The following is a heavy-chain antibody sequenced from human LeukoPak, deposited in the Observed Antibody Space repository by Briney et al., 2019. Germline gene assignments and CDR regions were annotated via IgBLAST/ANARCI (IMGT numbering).Heavy chain of an antibody. CDR2: INQDGSER. J-gene: IGHJ6*02. CDR1: GFTFSSYS. V-gene: IGHV3-7*01. Sequence: GGSVRLSCAASGFTFSSYSMNWVRQAPGKGLEWVANINQDGSERYYVDSVKGRFTISRDNAKNSLSLQMNSLRAEDTALYYCARGNAMGVWGQGTTVTASS. CDR3: ARGNAMGV.